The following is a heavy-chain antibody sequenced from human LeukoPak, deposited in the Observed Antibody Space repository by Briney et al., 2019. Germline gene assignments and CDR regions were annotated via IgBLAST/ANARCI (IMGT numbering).Heavy chain of an antibody. D-gene: IGHD1-14*01. V-gene: IGHV4-59*01. CDR2: GHYSGST. CDR3: ARWGEQTTLRVHAFDI. CDR1: GFTFSSYS. J-gene: IGHJ3*02. Sequence: GSLRLSCAASGFTFSSYSMNWIRQPPGKGLEWIGYGHYSGSTFSNPSLKSRVSFSVDTSNNQFSLKLTSVTAADTAVYYCARWGEQTTLRVHAFDIWGQGTMVTVS.